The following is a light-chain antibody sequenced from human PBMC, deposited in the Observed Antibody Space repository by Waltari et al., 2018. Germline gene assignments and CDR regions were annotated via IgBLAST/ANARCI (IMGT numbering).Light chain of an antibody. CDR1: SSDVGSYNL. CDR2: EGS. CDR3: CSYAGLGVV. Sequence: QSALTQPASVSGSPGQSITISCTVTSSDVGSYNLVSWYQQHPGKAPKLMIYEGSKRPSGVSNRFSGSKSGNTASLTISGLQAEDEADYYCCSYAGLGVVFGGGTKLTVL. J-gene: IGLJ2*01. V-gene: IGLV2-23*01.